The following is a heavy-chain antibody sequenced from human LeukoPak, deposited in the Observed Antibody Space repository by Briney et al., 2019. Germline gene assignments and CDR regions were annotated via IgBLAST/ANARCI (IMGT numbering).Heavy chain of an antibody. CDR2: IRSKVHGGTA. J-gene: IGHJ4*02. D-gene: IGHD5-24*01. Sequence: GGSLRLSCTPSGFILGEDTMSWFRLAPGKGLEWVGFIRSKVHGGTAEYAAPVKGRFTISRDDSKSIAYLQMNSLKIEDTAVYYCAREPKGRWLQFDSWGQGTLVTVSS. CDR1: GFILGEDT. CDR3: AREPKGRWLQFDS. V-gene: IGHV3-49*03.